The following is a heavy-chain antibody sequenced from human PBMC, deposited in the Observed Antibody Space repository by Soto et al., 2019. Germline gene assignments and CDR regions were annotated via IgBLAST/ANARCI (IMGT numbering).Heavy chain of an antibody. D-gene: IGHD2-21*01. CDR3: ARDINKHYYYYGMDV. Sequence: GASVKGSWRASGYTFTGYYMHWGRQSPEQGREWMGWINPNSGGTNYAQKFQGRATMTRDTSISTAYMELSRLRSDDPAVYYCARDINKHYYYYGMDVSRQGTTVTVSS. V-gene: IGHV1-2*02. J-gene: IGHJ6*02. CDR1: GYTFTGYY. CDR2: INPNSGGT.